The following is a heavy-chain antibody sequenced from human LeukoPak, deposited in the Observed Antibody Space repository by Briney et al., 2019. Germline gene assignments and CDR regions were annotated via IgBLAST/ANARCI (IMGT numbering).Heavy chain of an antibody. V-gene: IGHV3-30*18. D-gene: IGHD3-10*01. CDR3: AKEDYYGSGAPKAFDY. CDR2: ISYDGSNK. J-gene: IGHJ4*02. CDR1: GFTFSSYG. Sequence: PGGSLRLSCAASGFTFSSYGMHWVRQAPGKGLEWVAVISYDGSNKYYADSVKGRFTISRDNSKNTLYLQMNSLRAEDTAVYYCAKEDYYGSGAPKAFDYWGQGTLVTVSS.